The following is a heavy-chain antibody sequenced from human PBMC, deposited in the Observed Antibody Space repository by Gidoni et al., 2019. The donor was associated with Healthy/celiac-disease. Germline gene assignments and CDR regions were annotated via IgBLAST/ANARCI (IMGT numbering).Heavy chain of an antibody. V-gene: IGHV4-38-2*01. J-gene: IGHJ4*02. D-gene: IGHD6-19*01. CDR2: IYHSGST. Sequence: QVQLQESGPGLVQPSEPLSLTGPVSGYSISRGYFWGWIRQPPGKVLEWFESIYHSGSTYYNPSLKSRVTISIDTSKNQFSLKLSAVTAADSAVYSCARKGIAVAGFDYWGQGTLVTVSS. CDR3: ARKGIAVAGFDY. CDR1: GYSISRGYF.